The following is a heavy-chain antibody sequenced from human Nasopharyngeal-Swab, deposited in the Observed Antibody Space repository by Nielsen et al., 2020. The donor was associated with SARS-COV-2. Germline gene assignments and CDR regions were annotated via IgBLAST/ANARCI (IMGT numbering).Heavy chain of an antibody. CDR1: GFSITSYG. V-gene: IGHV3-30*03. J-gene: IGHJ4*02. CDR2: ISHDGDVK. CDR3: ADPPFSEY. Sequence: GESLKISCAASGFSITSYGMQWVRQAPGKGLEWVALISHDGDVKYYADSVKGRFTISRDNSKSTLYLQMNSLRADDTALYYCADPPFSEYWGQGTLVTVSS.